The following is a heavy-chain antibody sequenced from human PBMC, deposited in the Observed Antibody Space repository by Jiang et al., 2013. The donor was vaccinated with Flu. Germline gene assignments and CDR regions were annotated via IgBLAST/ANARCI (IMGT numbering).Heavy chain of an antibody. CDR2: IHHTGST. D-gene: IGHD2-15*01. J-gene: IGHJ4*02. V-gene: IGHV4-4*02. Sequence: LVKPSGTLSLTCTVSGDSISGSNWWSWVRQPPGKGLEWIGEIHHTGSTHYNASLKSRVSMSMDTSKNQFSLKLSSVTAADTAMYYCVKDGGGSSFHYWGQGTLVTVSS. CDR3: VKDGGGSSFHY. CDR1: GDSISGSNW.